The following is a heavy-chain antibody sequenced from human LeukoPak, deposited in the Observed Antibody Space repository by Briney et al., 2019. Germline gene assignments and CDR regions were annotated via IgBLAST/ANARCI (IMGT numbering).Heavy chain of an antibody. CDR1: GGSISSGDYY. CDR2: MYYSGST. CDR3: ARVDNYDFWSGYYTGAFDI. J-gene: IGHJ3*02. Sequence: PSETLSLTCTVSGGSISSGDYYWHWIRQPPGKGLERLGSMYYSGSTYYNPSLKSRVTISVDTSNNQFSLRLSSVTAADTAVYYCARVDNYDFWSGYYTGAFDIWGQGTTVTVSS. V-gene: IGHV4-30-4*08. D-gene: IGHD3-3*01.